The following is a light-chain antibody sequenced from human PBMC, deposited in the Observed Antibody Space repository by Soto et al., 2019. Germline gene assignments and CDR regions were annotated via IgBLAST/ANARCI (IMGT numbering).Light chain of an antibody. CDR3: QQYNNWPRT. V-gene: IGKV1-12*01. CDR1: QSISSW. Sequence: DIQMTQSPSSLSASVGDRVTITCRASQSISSWLAWYQQKPGKAPKLLICAASSLQSGVPSRFSGSGSGTEFTLTISSLQSEDFAVYYCQQYNNWPRTFGQGTKVDIK. J-gene: IGKJ1*01. CDR2: AAS.